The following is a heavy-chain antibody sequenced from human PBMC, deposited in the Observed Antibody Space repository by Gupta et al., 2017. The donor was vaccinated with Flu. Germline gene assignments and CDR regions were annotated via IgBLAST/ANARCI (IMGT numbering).Heavy chain of an antibody. V-gene: IGHV3-33*01. J-gene: IGHJ4*02. D-gene: IGHD5-12*01. CDR2: IWYDGSNK. Sequence: QVQLVESGRGVVQPGRSLRLSCAASGFTFSSYGMHWVRQAPGKGLEWVAVIWYDGSNKYYADSVKGRFTISRDNSKNTLYLQMNSLRAEDTAVYYCARGTDIVATFNFDYWGQGTLVTVSS. CDR1: GFTFSSYG. CDR3: ARGTDIVATFNFDY.